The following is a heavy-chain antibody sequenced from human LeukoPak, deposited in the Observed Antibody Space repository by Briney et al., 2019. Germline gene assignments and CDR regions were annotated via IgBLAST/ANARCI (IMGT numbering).Heavy chain of an antibody. J-gene: IGHJ4*02. Sequence: GGTLRLSCAASGFTFSSYGMSWVRQAPGKGLEWVSGISGSGGNTYYADSVKGRFTISRDNAKDSLYLQMDSLRVEDTAVYYCASDEACLVGGQGTLVTVSS. V-gene: IGHV3-21*01. D-gene: IGHD3-3*02. CDR1: GFTFSSYG. CDR3: ASDEACLV. CDR2: ISGSGGNT.